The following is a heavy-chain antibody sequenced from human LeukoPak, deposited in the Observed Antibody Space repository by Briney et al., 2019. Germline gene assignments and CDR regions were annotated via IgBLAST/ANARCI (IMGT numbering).Heavy chain of an antibody. CDR3: AKAPNYGDSYYFDS. D-gene: IGHD4-17*01. CDR1: GFTFSSYA. V-gene: IGHV3-23*01. J-gene: IGHJ4*02. Sequence: GGSLRLSCAASGFTFSSYAMSWVRQAPGKGREWVSAISGSGGSTYYADSVKGRFTISRDNSKNTLYLQMNSLRAEDTAVYYCAKAPNYGDSYYFDSWGQGTLVTVSS. CDR2: ISGSGGST.